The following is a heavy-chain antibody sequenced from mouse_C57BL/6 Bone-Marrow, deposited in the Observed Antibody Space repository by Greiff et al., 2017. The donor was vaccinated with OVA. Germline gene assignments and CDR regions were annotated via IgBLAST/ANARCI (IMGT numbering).Heavy chain of an antibody. J-gene: IGHJ3*01. D-gene: IGHD2-3*01. CDR3: ARGGYYFAN. V-gene: IGHV1-81*01. CDR2: IYPRSGNT. CDR1: GYTFTSYG. Sequence: QVQLKESGAELARPGASVKLSCKASGYTFTSYGISWVKQRTGQGLEWIGEIYPRSGNTYYNEKFKGKATLTADKSSSTAYMELRSLTSEDSAVYFCARGGYYFANWGQGTLVTGSA.